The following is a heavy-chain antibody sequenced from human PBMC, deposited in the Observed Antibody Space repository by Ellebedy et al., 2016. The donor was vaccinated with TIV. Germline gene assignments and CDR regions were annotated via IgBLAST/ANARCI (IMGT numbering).Heavy chain of an antibody. J-gene: IGHJ5*02. CDR1: GFSFRSYW. D-gene: IGHD3-16*01. V-gene: IGHV3-7*01. CDR2: IYQDGSTQ. CDR3: ERRGSYGDYAVQVNSWFDR. Sequence: GESLKISCVASGFSFRSYWMSWVRQAPGKGLEWVANIYQDGSTQYYVDSVKGRFTNSRDNAKNSLFLQMNSLRVEDTAGYYCERRGSYGDYAVQVNSWFDRWGRGTLVSVSS.